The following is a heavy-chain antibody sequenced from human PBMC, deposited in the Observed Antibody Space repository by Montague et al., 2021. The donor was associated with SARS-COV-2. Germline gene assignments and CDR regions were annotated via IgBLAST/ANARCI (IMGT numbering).Heavy chain of an antibody. D-gene: IGHD3-22*01. CDR3: ARGLDRITMIVVVITHYGYYFDY. V-gene: IGHV4-34*01. CDR2: INHSGST. J-gene: IGHJ4*02. Sequence: SETLSLTCAVYGGSFSGYYWSWIRQPPGKGLEWIGEINHSGSTNYNPSLKSRVTISVDTSKNQFSLKLSSVTAADTAVYYCARGLDRITMIVVVITHYGYYFDYWGQGTLVTVSS. CDR1: GGSFSGYY.